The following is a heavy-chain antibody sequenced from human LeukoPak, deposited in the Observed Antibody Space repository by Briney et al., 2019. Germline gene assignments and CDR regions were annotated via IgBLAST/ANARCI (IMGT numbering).Heavy chain of an antibody. V-gene: IGHV3-30-3*01. Sequence: GRSLRLSCAASGFTFSSFAMHWVRQAPGKGLEWVAVISYDGSNKYYADSVKGRFTISRDTSRNTVYLQMHSLRVEDTAIYYCARGDSNTWPPGSEYFQHWGQGTLVTVSS. CDR2: ISYDGSNK. CDR1: GFTFSSFA. CDR3: ARGDSNTWPPGSEYFQH. J-gene: IGHJ1*01. D-gene: IGHD6-13*01.